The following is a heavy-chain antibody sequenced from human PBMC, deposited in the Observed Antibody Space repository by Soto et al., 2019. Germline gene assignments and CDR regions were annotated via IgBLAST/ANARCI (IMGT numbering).Heavy chain of an antibody. Sequence: QVQLQASGPGLVKPSETLSLICTVSGGSIRDSYWTWIRQPPGKGLEWIGYVSSSGTTKYSPSLKSRVTMSVDTSKNQFSLKVISVTTAATAVYYCARVGHLNVYYGSDYWGQGILVTVSS. CDR3: ARVGHLNVYYGSDY. D-gene: IGHD1-26*01. CDR1: GGSIRDSY. CDR2: VSSSGTT. V-gene: IGHV4-59*01. J-gene: IGHJ4*02.